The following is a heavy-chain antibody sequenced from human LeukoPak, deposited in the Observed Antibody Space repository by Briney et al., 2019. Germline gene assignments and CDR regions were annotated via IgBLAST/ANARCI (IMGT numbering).Heavy chain of an antibody. V-gene: IGHV3-33*01. Sequence: PGGSLRLSCAASGFTFSNYGMHWVRQAPGKGLEWVAVIWYDGSNKYYSDSVRGRFTISRDNSKNTLYLQMNSLRAEVTAVYYCARGYDYGDYGVVEWGQGTLVTVSS. CDR2: IWYDGSNK. CDR3: ARGYDYGDYGVVE. D-gene: IGHD4-17*01. J-gene: IGHJ4*02. CDR1: GFTFSNYG.